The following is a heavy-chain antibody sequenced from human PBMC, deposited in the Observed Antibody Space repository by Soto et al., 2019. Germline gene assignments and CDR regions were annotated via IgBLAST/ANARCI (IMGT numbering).Heavy chain of an antibody. Sequence: DSVKGRFTISRDNAKNSLYLQMNSLRAEDTAVYYCARDHQYVWGNYRFDLWGQGTLVTVSS. CDR3: ARDHQYVWGNYRFDL. D-gene: IGHD3-16*02. V-gene: IGHV3-7*01. J-gene: IGHJ5*02.